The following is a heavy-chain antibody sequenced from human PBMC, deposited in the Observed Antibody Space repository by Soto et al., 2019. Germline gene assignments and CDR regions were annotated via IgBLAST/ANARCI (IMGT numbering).Heavy chain of an antibody. D-gene: IGHD3-3*01. J-gene: IGHJ4*02. CDR2: IYYSGST. V-gene: IGHV4-61*08. CDR3: ARTITIFGVVAFDY. Sequence: SETLSLTCSVSGASIHNGGYFLSWIRQSPEKGLEWIGYIYYSGSTNYNPSLKSRVTISVDTSKNQFSLKLSSVTAADTAVYYCARTITIFGVVAFDYWGQGTLVTVSS. CDR1: GASIHNGGYF.